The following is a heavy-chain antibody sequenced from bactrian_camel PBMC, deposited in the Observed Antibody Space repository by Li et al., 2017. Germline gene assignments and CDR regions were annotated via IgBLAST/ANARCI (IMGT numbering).Heavy chain of an antibody. V-gene: IGHV3S68*01. Sequence: HVQLVESGGDSVQEGGSLRLSCEASGFTYSYSAYYLGWFRQVPGNEREGIASIDSGDGMRYADSVTGRFTISRDNAKNTLYLQLNSLKTEDTAMYYCASDRGEFFPYGTSRHYWGQGTQVTVS. CDR3: ASDRGEFFPYGTSRHY. CDR1: GFTYSYSAYY. J-gene: IGHJ4*01. D-gene: IGHD6*01. CDR2: IDSGDGM.